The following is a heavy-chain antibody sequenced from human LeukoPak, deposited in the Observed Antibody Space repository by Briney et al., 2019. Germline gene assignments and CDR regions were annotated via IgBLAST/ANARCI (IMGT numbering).Heavy chain of an antibody. D-gene: IGHD6-19*01. J-gene: IGHJ4*02. Sequence: GGSLRLSCAASGFTFSSYWMTWVRQAPGKGLEWVAFIRYDGNNQYYADSVKGRFTISRDNSKNTLYLQMNSLRAEDTAVYYCALIPGYSSGWTYYFDYWGQGTLVTVSS. CDR3: ALIPGYSSGWTYYFDY. CDR1: GFTFSSYW. CDR2: IRYDGNNQ. V-gene: IGHV3-30*02.